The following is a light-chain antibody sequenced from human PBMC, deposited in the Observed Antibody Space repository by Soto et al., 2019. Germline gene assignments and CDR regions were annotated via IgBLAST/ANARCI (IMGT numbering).Light chain of an antibody. Sequence: QAVVTQPPSVSGAPGRRVTMSCTGSTSNIGAGYDVHWYQQLPGTAPKLLIYGNSNRPSGAPDRFSGSKSGTSASLAITGLQAEDEAHYYCQSFDSSLSTVLFGGGTKLTVL. J-gene: IGLJ2*01. V-gene: IGLV1-40*01. CDR2: GNS. CDR3: QSFDSSLSTVL. CDR1: TSNIGAGYD.